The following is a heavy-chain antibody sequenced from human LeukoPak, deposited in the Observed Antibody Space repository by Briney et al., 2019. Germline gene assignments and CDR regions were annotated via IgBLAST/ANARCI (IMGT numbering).Heavy chain of an antibody. CDR3: AKDWGQQLDDYYYYYGMDV. CDR2: ISGSGGST. D-gene: IGHD6-13*01. CDR1: GFTFSSYA. V-gene: IGHV3-23*01. J-gene: IGHJ6*02. Sequence: PGGSLRLSCAASGFTFSSYAMSWVRQAPGKGLEWVSAISGSGGSTYYADSVNGRFTISRDNSKNTLYLQMNSLRAEDTAVYYCAKDWGQQLDDYYYYYGMDVWGQGTTVTVSS.